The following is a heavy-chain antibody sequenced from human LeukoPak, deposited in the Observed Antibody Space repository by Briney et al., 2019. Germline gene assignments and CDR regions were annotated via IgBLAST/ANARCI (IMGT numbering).Heavy chain of an antibody. V-gene: IGHV4-59*12. Sequence: PSETLSLTCTVSGGSISSYYWTWVRQPPGKGLQWVGYVYYSGTTRYNPPLKSRVTISLDTSKNHFSLKLSSVTASDTAVYYCARDLTTHYYDSSGSDYWGQGTLVTVSS. J-gene: IGHJ4*02. D-gene: IGHD3-22*01. CDR2: VYYSGTT. CDR3: ARDLTTHYYDSSGSDY. CDR1: GGSISSYY.